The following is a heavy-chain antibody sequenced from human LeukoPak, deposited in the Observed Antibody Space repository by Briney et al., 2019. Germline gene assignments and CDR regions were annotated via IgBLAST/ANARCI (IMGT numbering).Heavy chain of an antibody. V-gene: IGHV3-21*01. CDR1: GFTFSSYA. CDR3: ARTLYSIVPAVDDYFDS. J-gene: IGHJ4*02. D-gene: IGHD2/OR15-2a*01. CDR2: ISSSSIYI. Sequence: GGSLRLSCAASGFTFSSYAMSWVRQAPGKGLEWVSSISSSSIYISYADSVKGRFTISRDNTKNALYLQMNSLRAEGTAVFYCARTLYSIVPAVDDYFDSWGQGTLVTVSS.